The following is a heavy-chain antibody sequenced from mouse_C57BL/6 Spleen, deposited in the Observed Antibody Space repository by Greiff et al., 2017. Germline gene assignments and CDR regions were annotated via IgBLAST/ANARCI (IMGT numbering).Heavy chain of an antibody. CDR3: TRPGDYDDLYCDY. D-gene: IGHD2-4*01. Sequence: EVKVEESGGGLVQPGGSMKLSCAASGFTFSDAWMDWVRQSPEKGLEWVAEIRNKANNHATYYAESVKGRFTISRDDSKSSVYLQMNSVRAEDTGIYYWTRPGDYDDLYCDYWGQGTTLTVSS. J-gene: IGHJ2*01. CDR2: IRNKANNHAT. CDR1: GFTFSDAW. V-gene: IGHV6-6*01.